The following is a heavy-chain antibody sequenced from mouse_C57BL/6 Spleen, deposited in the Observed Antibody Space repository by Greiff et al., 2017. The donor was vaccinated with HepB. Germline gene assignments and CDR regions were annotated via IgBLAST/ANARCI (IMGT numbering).Heavy chain of an antibody. J-gene: IGHJ4*01. V-gene: IGHV1-54*01. CDR1: GYAFTNYL. Sequence: QVQLQQSGAELVRPGTSVKVSCKASGYAFTNYLIEWVKQRPGQGLEWIGVINPGSGGTNYNEKFKGKATLTADKSSSTAYMQLSSLTSEDSAVYFCARDGNYLYYAMDYWGQGTSVTVSS. CDR2: INPGSGGT. D-gene: IGHD2-1*01. CDR3: ARDGNYLYYAMDY.